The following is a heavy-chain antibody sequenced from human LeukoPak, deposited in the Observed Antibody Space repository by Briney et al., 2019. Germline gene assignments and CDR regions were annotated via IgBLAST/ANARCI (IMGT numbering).Heavy chain of an antibody. D-gene: IGHD3-9*01. J-gene: IGHJ4*02. CDR3: ASANVLRYFDWLLSGYYFDY. CDR1: GGSISSGYY. V-gene: IGHV4-38-2*02. Sequence: SETLSLTCTVSGGSISSGYYWGWIRQPPGKGLEWIGSIYHSGSTYYNPSLKSRVTISVDTSKNQFSLKLSSVTAADTAVYYCASANVLRYFDWLLSGYYFDYWGQGTLVTVSS. CDR2: IYHSGST.